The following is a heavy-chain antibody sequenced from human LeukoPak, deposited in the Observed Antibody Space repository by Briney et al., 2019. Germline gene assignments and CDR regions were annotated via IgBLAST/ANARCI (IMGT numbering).Heavy chain of an antibody. V-gene: IGHV1-18*04. CDR1: GYTFTGRG. CDR3: ARDEVSGGWYNH. D-gene: IGHD6-19*01. Sequence: ASVKVSCKASGYTFTGRGFSWLRQAPGQGLEWMGRINADSGNTNYAQKLQGRVTLTTDTSTNTAYMELRSLRSDDTAVYYCARDEVSGGWYNHWGQGTLVTVSS. CDR2: INADSGNT. J-gene: IGHJ4*02.